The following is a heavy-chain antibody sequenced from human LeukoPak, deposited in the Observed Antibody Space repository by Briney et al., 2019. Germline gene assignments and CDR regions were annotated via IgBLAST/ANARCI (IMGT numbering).Heavy chain of an antibody. V-gene: IGHV4-34*01. CDR3: ARVYRLGLQLWFVERKDNWFDP. Sequence: SETLSLTCAVYGGSFSGYYWGWIRQPPGKGLEWIGEINHSGSTNYNPSLKSRVTISVGTSKNQFSLKLSSVTAADTAVYYCARVYRLGLQLWFVERKDNWFDPWGQGTLVTVSS. CDR1: GGSFSGYY. J-gene: IGHJ5*02. CDR2: INHSGST. D-gene: IGHD5-18*01.